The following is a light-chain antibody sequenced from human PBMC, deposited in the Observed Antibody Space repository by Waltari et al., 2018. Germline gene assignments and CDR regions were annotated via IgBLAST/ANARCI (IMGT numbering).Light chain of an antibody. CDR3: QQSYSIPRT. Sequence: DIEITQSPSSLSASVGDRVTIACRSSQYISTYLNWYQQKPGKAPKLLISAASDLQSGVPSRFSGSGSGTDFTLTISSLQPEDFATYWCQQSYSIPRTFGGGTKVEIK. J-gene: IGKJ4*01. CDR1: QYISTY. CDR2: AAS. V-gene: IGKV1-39*01.